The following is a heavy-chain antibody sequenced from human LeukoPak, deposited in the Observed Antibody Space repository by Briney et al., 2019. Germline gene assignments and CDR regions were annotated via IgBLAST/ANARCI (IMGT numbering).Heavy chain of an antibody. CDR1: GYTFTSYD. CDR3: ARVPLRGYSYGSSPLSY. V-gene: IGHV1-8*01. Sequence: SVNVSCKATGYTFTSYDINWVRQATGQGLEWMGRMNPNSGNTGYAQKFQGRVTMTRNTSISTAYMELSSLRSEDTAVYYCARVPLRGYSYGSSPLSYWGQGTLVTVSS. D-gene: IGHD5-18*01. CDR2: MNPNSGNT. J-gene: IGHJ4*02.